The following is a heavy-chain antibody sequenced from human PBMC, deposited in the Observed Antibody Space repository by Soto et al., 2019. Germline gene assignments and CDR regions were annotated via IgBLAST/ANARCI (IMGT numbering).Heavy chain of an antibody. CDR3: ARGQRFSDSFDP. Sequence: SETLSLTCTVSGGAISGYYWTWIRQSAGKGLEWIGRIYSSGGTKYNPSLQSRVTMSLDTSKNQFSLRLSSVTAADTAVYYCARGQRFSDSFDPWGQGTLVTVSS. J-gene: IGHJ5*02. CDR1: GGAISGYY. V-gene: IGHV4-4*07. D-gene: IGHD3-3*01. CDR2: IYSSGGT.